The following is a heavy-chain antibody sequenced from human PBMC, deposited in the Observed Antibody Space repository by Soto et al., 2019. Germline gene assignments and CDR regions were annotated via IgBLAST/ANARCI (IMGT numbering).Heavy chain of an antibody. Sequence: SETLSLTCTVSGGSISSYDWGWIRQPPGKGLEWIGYVYNSESTNYNPSLKSRVTISVDTFKNQFSLKLSSVTAADTAVYFCAREWGLLPYYVMNVWGHGTAVTVSS. J-gene: IGHJ6*02. CDR3: AREWGLLPYYVMNV. CDR2: VYNSEST. CDR1: GGSISSYD. V-gene: IGHV4-59*01. D-gene: IGHD7-27*01.